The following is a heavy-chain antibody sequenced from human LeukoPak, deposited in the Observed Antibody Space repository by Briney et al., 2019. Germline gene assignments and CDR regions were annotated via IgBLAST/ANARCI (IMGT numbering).Heavy chain of an antibody. CDR2: IYHSGTT. V-gene: IGHV4-30-4*08. J-gene: IGHJ5*02. D-gene: IGHD3-16*01. CDR1: GGSINSDYYY. Sequence: SQTLSLTCTVSGGSINSDYYYWSWIRQHPGRGLEWIGCIYHSGTTYYNPPLESRVTISVDTSKNQFTLKLNSVTAADTAVYYCARHYGPWGQGTLVTVSS. CDR3: ARHYGP.